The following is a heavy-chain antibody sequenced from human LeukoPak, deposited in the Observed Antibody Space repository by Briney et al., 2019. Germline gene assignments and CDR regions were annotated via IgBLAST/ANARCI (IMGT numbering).Heavy chain of an antibody. CDR3: ARPLAAIDAFDI. CDR2: INSDGSST. Sequence: GRSLRLSCAASGFTFSSYWMHWVRQAPGKGLVWVSRINSDGSSTSYADSVKGRFTISRDNAKNTLYLQMNSLRAEDTAVYYCARPLAAIDAFDIWGQGTMVTVSS. D-gene: IGHD6-13*01. J-gene: IGHJ3*02. CDR1: GFTFSSYW. V-gene: IGHV3-74*01.